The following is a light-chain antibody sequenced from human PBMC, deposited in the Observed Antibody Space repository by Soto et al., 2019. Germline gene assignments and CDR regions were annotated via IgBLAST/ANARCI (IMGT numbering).Light chain of an antibody. CDR2: QVN. CDR3: CSYAGSNTWV. CDR1: NGDVGAYDY. Sequence: QSVLTQPASVSGSPGQSITISCTGTNGDVGAYDYVSWYQQHPGKAPKLMISQVNNRPSGVSNRFSGSKFGNTASLTVSGLQAEDEADYYCCSYAGSNTWVLGGGTKVTVL. J-gene: IGLJ3*02. V-gene: IGLV2-14*01.